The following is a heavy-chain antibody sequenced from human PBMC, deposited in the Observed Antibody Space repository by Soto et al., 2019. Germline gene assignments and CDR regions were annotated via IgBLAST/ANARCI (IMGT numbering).Heavy chain of an antibody. CDR3: FALFWSGYYTENDAFDI. D-gene: IGHD3-3*01. CDR1: GYTFTSYD. Sequence: PRASVKVSCKASGYTFTSYDINWVRQATGQGLEWMGWMNPNSGNTGYAQKFQGRVTMTRNTSISTAYMELSSLRSEDTAVYYCFALFWSGYYTENDAFDIWGQGTMVTVSS. CDR2: MNPNSGNT. V-gene: IGHV1-8*01. J-gene: IGHJ3*02.